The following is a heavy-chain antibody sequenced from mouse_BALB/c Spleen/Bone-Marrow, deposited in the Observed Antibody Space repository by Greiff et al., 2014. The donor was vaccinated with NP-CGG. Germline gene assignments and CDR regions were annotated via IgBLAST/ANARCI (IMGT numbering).Heavy chain of an antibody. CDR1: GYTFTSYW. CDR2: IDPSDSET. CDR3: ARWGAYFDY. Sequence: VQLQESGAELVRPGTPVKLSCKASGYTFTSYWMNWVKQRPGRGLEWNGRIDPSDSETHYNQKFKDKATLTVDKSSSTAYIQLSSLTSEDSAVYYCARWGAYFDYWGQGTTLTVSS. J-gene: IGHJ2*01. V-gene: IGHV1-61*01.